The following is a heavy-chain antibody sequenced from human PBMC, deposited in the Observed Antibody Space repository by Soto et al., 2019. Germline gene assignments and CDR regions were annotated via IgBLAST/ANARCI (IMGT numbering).Heavy chain of an antibody. CDR2: VHPSGST. CDR3: ARGKPSGYRFGPRNFFYYGLDV. CDR1: SASLGAHY. J-gene: IGHJ6*02. V-gene: IGHV4-34*01. Sequence: PSETLSLTCAVFSASLGAHYWACIRQSPDKGLEWIGEVHPSGSTDYNPSLTSRLTLSLDTSKNQFSLKVASVTAADTAVYFCARGKPSGYRFGPRNFFYYGLDVWGPGTTVTVSS. D-gene: IGHD5-18*01.